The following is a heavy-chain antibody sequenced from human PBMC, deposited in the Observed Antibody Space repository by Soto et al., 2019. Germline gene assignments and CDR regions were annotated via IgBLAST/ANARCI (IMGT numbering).Heavy chain of an antibody. CDR1: GFTFSTYS. J-gene: IGHJ6*02. CDR3: EREYTAWPLAYGLDV. D-gene: IGHD2-2*02. Sequence: PGGSLRLSCVGSGFTFSTYSINWVRQAPGKGLEWVSSISSRSDIYYADSVKGRFTISRDNAKNSVSLQMNSLRAEDTAVHYCEREYTAWPLAYGLDVWGQGTTVTVSS. V-gene: IGHV3-21*01. CDR2: ISSRSDI.